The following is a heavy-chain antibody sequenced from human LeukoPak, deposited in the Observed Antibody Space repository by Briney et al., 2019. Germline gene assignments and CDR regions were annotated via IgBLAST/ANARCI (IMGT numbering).Heavy chain of an antibody. Sequence: SETLSLTCTVSGGSISSYYWSWIRQPAGKGLEWIGRIYNSGRTNYNPSLKSRVTMSVDTSKNQFSLKLSSVTAADTAVYYCARLLPTMVRGVIKYYFDYWGQGTLVTVSS. D-gene: IGHD3-10*01. V-gene: IGHV4-4*07. CDR2: IYNSGRT. J-gene: IGHJ4*02. CDR3: ARLLPTMVRGVIKYYFDY. CDR1: GGSISSYY.